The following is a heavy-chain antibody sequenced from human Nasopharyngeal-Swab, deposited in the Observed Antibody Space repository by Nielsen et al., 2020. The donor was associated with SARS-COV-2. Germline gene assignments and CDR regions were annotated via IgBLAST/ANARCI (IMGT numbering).Heavy chain of an antibody. D-gene: IGHD6-19*01. V-gene: IGHV1-69*13. CDR1: GGTFSSYA. CDR3: ARSSGWYVTLDY. Sequence: SVKVSCKASGGTFSSYAISWVRQAPGQGLEWMGGIIPIFGTANYAQKFQGRVTIAADESTSTAYMELSSLRSEDTAVYYCARSSGWYVTLDYWGQGTLVTVSS. CDR2: IIPIFGTA. J-gene: IGHJ4*02.